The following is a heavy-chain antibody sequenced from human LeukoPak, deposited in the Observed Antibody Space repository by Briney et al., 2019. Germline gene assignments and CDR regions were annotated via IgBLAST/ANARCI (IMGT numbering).Heavy chain of an antibody. V-gene: IGHV4-61*02. D-gene: IGHD3-3*01. CDR3: ATGRHYDFWSGYYGGYYYYYMDV. Sequence: PSQTLSLTCTVSGGSISSGSYYWSWIRQPAGKGLEWIGRIYTSGSTNYNPSLKSRVTISVDTSKNQFSLKLSSVTAADTAVYYCATGRHYDFWSGYYGGYYYYYMDVWDKGTTVTVSS. CDR1: GGSISSGSYY. CDR2: IYTSGST. J-gene: IGHJ6*03.